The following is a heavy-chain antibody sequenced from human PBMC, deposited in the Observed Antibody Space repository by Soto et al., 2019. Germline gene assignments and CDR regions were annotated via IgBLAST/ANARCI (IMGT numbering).Heavy chain of an antibody. Sequence: PSETLSLTYTVSGGSISSGGYYWSWIRQHPGKGLEWIGYIYYSGSTYYNPSLKSRVTISVDTSKNQFSLKLSSVTAADTAVYYCARDSGDSSGYGFDPWGQGTLVTVSS. CDR2: IYYSGST. V-gene: IGHV4-31*03. CDR3: ARDSGDSSGYGFDP. J-gene: IGHJ5*02. D-gene: IGHD3-22*01. CDR1: GGSISSGGYY.